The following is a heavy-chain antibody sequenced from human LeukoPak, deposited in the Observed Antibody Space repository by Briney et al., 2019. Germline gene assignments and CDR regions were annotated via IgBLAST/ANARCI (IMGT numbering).Heavy chain of an antibody. J-gene: IGHJ4*02. Sequence: GGSLRLSCAASGFTFSDYYMSWVRQAPGKGLEWVSYISRDSITTYYADSVKGRFTISRDNAKNSLYLQMNSLRDEDTAVYFCARDETYDYESNGYLDFWGQGTVVTVSS. V-gene: IGHV3-11*04. CDR1: GFTFSDYY. CDR2: ISRDSITT. CDR3: ARDETYDYESNGYLDF. D-gene: IGHD3-22*01.